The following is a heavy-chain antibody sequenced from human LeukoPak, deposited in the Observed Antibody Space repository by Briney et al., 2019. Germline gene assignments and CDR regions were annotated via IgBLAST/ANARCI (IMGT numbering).Heavy chain of an antibody. CDR3: ARHYGDILTGCSFDY. CDR1: GGSFSGYY. D-gene: IGHD3-9*01. Sequence: SETLSLTCAVYGGSFSGYYWSWIRQPPGKGLEWIGEINHSGSTNYNPSLKSRVTISVDTSKNQFSLKLSSVTAADTAVYYCARHYGDILTGCSFDYWGQGTLVTVSS. J-gene: IGHJ4*02. CDR2: INHSGST. V-gene: IGHV4-34*01.